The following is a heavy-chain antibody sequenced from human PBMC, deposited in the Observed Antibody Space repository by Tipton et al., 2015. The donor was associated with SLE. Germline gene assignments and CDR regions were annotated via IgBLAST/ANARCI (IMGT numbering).Heavy chain of an antibody. CDR2: INPNSGGT. J-gene: IGHJ4*02. CDR3: ARDSGYSGYDYVNYFDY. CDR1: GYTFTGYY. D-gene: IGHD5-12*01. Sequence: QSGPEVKKPGASVKVSCKASGYTFTGYYMHWVRQAPGQGLEWMGWINPNSGGTNYAQKFQGRVTMTRDTSISTAYMELRSLRSDDTAVYYCARDSGYSGYDYVNYFDYWGQGTLVTVSS. V-gene: IGHV1-2*02.